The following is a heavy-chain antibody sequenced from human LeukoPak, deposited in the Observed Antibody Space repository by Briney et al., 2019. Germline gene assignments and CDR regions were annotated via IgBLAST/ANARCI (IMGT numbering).Heavy chain of an antibody. CDR2: ISYDGSNK. CDR1: GFTFSSYG. J-gene: IGHJ4*02. Sequence: GGSLRLSCAASGFTFSSYGMHWVRQAPGKGLEWVAVISYDGSNKYYADSVKGRFTISRDNSKNTLFLQMNSPRAEDTAIYFCAKGRIGNYAYDYRGQGTLVTVSS. D-gene: IGHD1-7*01. CDR3: AKGRIGNYAYDY. V-gene: IGHV3-30*18.